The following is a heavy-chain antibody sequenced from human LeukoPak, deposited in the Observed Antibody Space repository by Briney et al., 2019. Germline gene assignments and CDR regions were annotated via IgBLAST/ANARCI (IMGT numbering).Heavy chain of an antibody. V-gene: IGHV5-51*01. J-gene: IGHJ3*02. D-gene: IGHD3-16*01. Sequence: PGESLKISCKGSGYSFTSHWIGWVRQMPGKGLEWMGIIYPGDSDTTFQGQVTMSADKSISTAYLQWSSLKASDTAIYYCARVLSGGGAFDIWGQGTTVTVSS. CDR2: IYPGDSDT. CDR1: GYSFTSHW. CDR3: ARVLSGGGAFDI.